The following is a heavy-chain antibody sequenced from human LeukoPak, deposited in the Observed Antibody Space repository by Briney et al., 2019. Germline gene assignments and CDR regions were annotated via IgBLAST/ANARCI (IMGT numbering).Heavy chain of an antibody. CDR1: GFTVTNDW. CDR2: IKSENDGGTT. J-gene: IGHJ4*02. D-gene: IGHD2-8*02. CDR3: VAYGGY. Sequence: PGESLRLSCAASGFTVTNDWMSWVRQAPGTGLEWVGRIKSENDGGTTDFATPVKGRFAMSRDESKNTLYLQMNSLKIEDTAVYYCVAYGGYWGQGTLVTVS. V-gene: IGHV3-15*01.